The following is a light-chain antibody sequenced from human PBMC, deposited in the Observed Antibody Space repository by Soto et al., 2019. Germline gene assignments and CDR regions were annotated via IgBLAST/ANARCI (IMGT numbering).Light chain of an antibody. V-gene: IGLV2-11*01. CDR1: NSDVGGYNY. J-gene: IGLJ3*02. CDR3: CSYVDTDTWV. Sequence: QSALTQPRSVSGSPGQSVTISCTGTNSDVGGYNYVSWYQQYPGMAPKLMISGVSERPSGVPDRFSGSKSGNTASLTISGLQAEDEADYYCCSYVDTDTWVFGGGTKLTVL. CDR2: GVS.